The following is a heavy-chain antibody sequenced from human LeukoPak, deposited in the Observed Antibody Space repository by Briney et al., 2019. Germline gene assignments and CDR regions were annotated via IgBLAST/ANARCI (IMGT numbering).Heavy chain of an antibody. CDR2: IYYSGST. J-gene: IGHJ5*02. V-gene: IGHV4-59*01. CDR3: ARTGSGGATSYSNWFDP. CDR1: GGSISSYY. D-gene: IGHD2-15*01. Sequence: SETLSLTCTVSGGSISSYYWSWIRQPPGKGLKWIGYIYYSGSTNYNPFLKSRVTISVDTSKNQFSLKLSSVTAADTAVYYCARTGSGGATSYSNWFDPWGQGTLVTVSS.